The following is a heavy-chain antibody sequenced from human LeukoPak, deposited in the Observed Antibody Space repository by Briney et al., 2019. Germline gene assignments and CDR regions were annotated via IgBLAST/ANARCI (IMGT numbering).Heavy chain of an antibody. Sequence: PGGSLRLSCAASEFTFSDYYMSWIRQAPGKGLEWISYISNTGSRIFYADSVKGRFTISRDNAKNSLYLQMNSLRAEDTAVYYCAELGITMIGGVWGKGTTVTISS. CDR1: EFTFSDYY. V-gene: IGHV3-11*04. CDR3: AELGITMIGGV. D-gene: IGHD3-10*02. CDR2: ISNTGSRI. J-gene: IGHJ6*04.